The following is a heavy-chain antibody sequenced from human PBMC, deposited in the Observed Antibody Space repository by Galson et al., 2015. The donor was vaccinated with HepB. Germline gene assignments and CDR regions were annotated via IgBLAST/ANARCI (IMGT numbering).Heavy chain of an antibody. CDR2: INPSGGST. CDR1: GYKFTSYY. CDR3: ANNVPYGTTWFGGIDP. J-gene: IGHJ5*02. D-gene: IGHD6-13*01. V-gene: IGHV1-46*01. Sequence: SVKVSCKASGYKFTSYYMHWVRQAPGQGLEWMGIINPSGGSTDYAQKFRGRLTMTRDTSTSTVFMELSSLRSEDTAVYHCANNVPYGTTWFGGIDPWGQGTLVTVSS.